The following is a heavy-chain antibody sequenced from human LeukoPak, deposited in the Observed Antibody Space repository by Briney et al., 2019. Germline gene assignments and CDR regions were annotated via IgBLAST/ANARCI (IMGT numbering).Heavy chain of an antibody. Sequence: ASVEVSCKASGYTFTSYGISWVRQAPGQGLEWMGWISAYNGNTNYAQKLQGRVTMTTDTSTSTAYMELRSLRSDDTAVYYCAREQWEIPNYYYYYMDVWGKGTTVTVSS. CDR2: ISAYNGNT. CDR3: AREQWEIPNYYYYYMDV. J-gene: IGHJ6*03. CDR1: GYTFTSYG. V-gene: IGHV1-18*01. D-gene: IGHD1-26*01.